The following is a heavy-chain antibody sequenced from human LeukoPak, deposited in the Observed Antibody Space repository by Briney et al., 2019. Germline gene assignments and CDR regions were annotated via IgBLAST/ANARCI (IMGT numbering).Heavy chain of an antibody. J-gene: IGHJ4*02. CDR3: AKDPHGGYSSGWPDY. CDR1: GFTFSSYA. D-gene: IGHD6-19*01. CDR2: ISGSGGST. Sequence: GGSLRLSCAASGFTFSSYAMSWVRQAPGKGLEWVSAISGSGGSTYYADSVKGRCTISRDNSKNTLYLQMNSLRAEDTAVYYCAKDPHGGYSSGWPDYWGQGTLVTVSS. V-gene: IGHV3-23*01.